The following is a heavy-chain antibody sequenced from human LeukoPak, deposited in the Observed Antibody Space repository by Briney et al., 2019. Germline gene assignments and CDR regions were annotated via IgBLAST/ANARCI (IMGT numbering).Heavy chain of an antibody. CDR1: GFTFSSYC. J-gene: IGHJ4*02. V-gene: IGHV3-33*06. CDR3: AKAATGVGVTSFDY. D-gene: IGHD1-26*01. Sequence: GWSLSLSCAASGFTFSSYCMHWVRQAPAKGLEWVAVRWYDGSNKYYADSVKGQFTNHRDNSKNKLYLQMDRLRAQDRAVYYCAKAATGVGVTSFDYWGEGALVTVSS. CDR2: RWYDGSNK.